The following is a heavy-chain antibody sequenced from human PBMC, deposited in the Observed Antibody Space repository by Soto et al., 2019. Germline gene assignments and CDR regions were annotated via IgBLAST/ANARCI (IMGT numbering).Heavy chain of an antibody. CDR1: GGTFSSYA. D-gene: IGHD6-13*01. Sequence: ASVKVSCKASGGTFSSYAISWLRQAPGQGLEWMGGIIPIFGTANYAQKFQGRVTITADESTSTAYMELSSLRSEDTAVYYCAREGYRSSWSHPLSWFDPWGQGTLVTVSS. CDR3: AREGYRSSWSHPLSWFDP. J-gene: IGHJ5*02. CDR2: IIPIFGTA. V-gene: IGHV1-69*13.